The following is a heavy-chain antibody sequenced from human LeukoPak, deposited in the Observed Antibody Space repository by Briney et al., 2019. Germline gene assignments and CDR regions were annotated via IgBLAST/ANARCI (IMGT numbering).Heavy chain of an antibody. D-gene: IGHD3-10*01. CDR1: GFSFSQFW. Sequence: QPGGSLRLSCATSGFSFSQFWMSWVRQTPGKGLEWVANIKQDGSEKYYVDSVKGRFTISRDNAKNSLSLQMNSLRAEDTAVYYCAIQRADLITMIRGILAFWGQGTLVTVSS. V-gene: IGHV3-7*01. CDR3: AIQRADLITMIRGILAF. J-gene: IGHJ4*02. CDR2: IKQDGSEK.